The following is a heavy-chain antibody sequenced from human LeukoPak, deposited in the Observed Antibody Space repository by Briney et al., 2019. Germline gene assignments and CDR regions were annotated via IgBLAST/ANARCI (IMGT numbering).Heavy chain of an antibody. CDR1: GFTFSRYS. V-gene: IGHV3-21*01. Sequence: GGSLRLSCAASGFTFSRYSMNWVRQAPGKGLEWVSSISSSSSYIYYADSVKGRFTISRDNAKNSLYMQMNSLRAEDTAVYYCAKAFTRGYSYGSDYWGQGTLVTVSS. D-gene: IGHD5-18*01. CDR2: ISSSSSYI. J-gene: IGHJ4*02. CDR3: AKAFTRGYSYGSDY.